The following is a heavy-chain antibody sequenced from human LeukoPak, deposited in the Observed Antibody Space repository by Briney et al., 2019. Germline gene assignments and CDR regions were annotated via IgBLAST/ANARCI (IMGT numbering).Heavy chain of an antibody. V-gene: IGHV3-30*18. J-gene: IGHJ6*03. CDR3: AKRDYYYDTSGFEKYYYYYMDV. CDR2: ISYDGSNK. Sequence: GGSLRLSCAASGFTFSSYGMHWVRQAPGKGLEWVAVISYDGSNKFYADSVKGRFTISGDNSKNTLYLQMNSLRAEDTAVYYCAKRDYYYDTSGFEKYYYYYMDVRGKGTTVTVSS. CDR1: GFTFSSYG. D-gene: IGHD3-22*01.